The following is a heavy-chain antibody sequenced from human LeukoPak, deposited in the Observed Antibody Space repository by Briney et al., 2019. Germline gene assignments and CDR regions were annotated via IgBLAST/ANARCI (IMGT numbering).Heavy chain of an antibody. D-gene: IGHD3-3*01. J-gene: IGHJ6*02. V-gene: IGHV3-23*01. CDR1: GFTFSSYA. CDR3: AKIGDYDFWSGYSYHYYYGMDV. CDR2: ISGSGGST. Sequence: GGSLRLSCAASGFTFSSYAMSWVRQAPGKGLEWVSAISGSGGSTYYADSVKGRFTISRDNSKNTLYLQMNSLRAEDTAVYYCAKIGDYDFWSGYSYHYYYGMDVWGQGTTVTVSS.